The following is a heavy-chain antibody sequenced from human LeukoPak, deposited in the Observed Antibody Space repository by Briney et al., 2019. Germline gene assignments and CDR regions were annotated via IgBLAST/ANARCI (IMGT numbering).Heavy chain of an antibody. J-gene: IGHJ4*02. Sequence: GGSLRLSCAASGFTFSSYAMHWVRQAPGKGLEWVAAISYDASNKYCADSVKGRFTVSRDNSKSTLYLQMNSLGAEDTAVYYCARGGVHDSSGYYYGLYFCDYWGQGPLVTVSS. CDR2: ISYDASNK. CDR1: GFTFSSYA. D-gene: IGHD3-22*01. CDR3: ARGGVHDSSGYYYGLYFCDY. V-gene: IGHV3-30*04.